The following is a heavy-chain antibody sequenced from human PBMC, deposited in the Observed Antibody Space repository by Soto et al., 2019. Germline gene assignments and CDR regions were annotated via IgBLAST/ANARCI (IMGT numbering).Heavy chain of an antibody. Sequence: PSETLSLTCTVSGGSISSYYWSWIRQPPGKGLEWIGYIYYSGSTNYNPSLKSRVTISVDTSKNQFSLKLSSVTAADTAVYYCARVSSWYRDYYYYGMDVWGQGTTVTVSS. CDR2: IYYSGST. J-gene: IGHJ6*02. D-gene: IGHD6-13*01. CDR3: ARVSSWYRDYYYYGMDV. V-gene: IGHV4-59*01. CDR1: GGSISSYY.